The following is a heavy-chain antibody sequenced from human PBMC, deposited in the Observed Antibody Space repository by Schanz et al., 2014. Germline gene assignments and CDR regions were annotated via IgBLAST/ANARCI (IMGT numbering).Heavy chain of an antibody. CDR3: ARVKYCTIARCYRTETEGIYYMDV. D-gene: IGHD2-8*01. V-gene: IGHV3-23*01. CDR2: ISSGGGST. J-gene: IGHJ6*03. CDR1: GFTFSSYS. Sequence: EVQLLESGGGLVQPGGSLRLSCAASGFTFSSYSMNWVRQAPGKGLEWVSYISSGGGSTYYADSVKGRFTISRDNSKNTLYLQMKSLRAEDTAVYYCARVKYCTIARCYRTETEGIYYMDVWGKGTTXTVSS.